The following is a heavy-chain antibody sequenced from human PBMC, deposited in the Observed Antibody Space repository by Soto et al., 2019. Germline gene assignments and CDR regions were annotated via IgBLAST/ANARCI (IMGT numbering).Heavy chain of an antibody. Sequence: QVLLQESGPRLVKPSETLSLSCTVSGDSLNNYYWTWIRQPPGKGLEWIGYISHSGITNFNPSLMRRVTMSMDTSKNQVSRRLNSVTSAETAVYDCARASPQIWTGTSQDEGFDSCGQGLLVTVSS. J-gene: IGHJ4*02. V-gene: IGHV4-59*01. CDR2: ISHSGIT. CDR3: ARASPQIWTGTSQDEGFDS. CDR1: GDSLNNYY. D-gene: IGHD3-9*01.